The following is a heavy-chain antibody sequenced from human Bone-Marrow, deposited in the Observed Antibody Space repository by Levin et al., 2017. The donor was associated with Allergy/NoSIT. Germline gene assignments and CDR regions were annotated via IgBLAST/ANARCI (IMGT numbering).Heavy chain of an antibody. CDR1: GFTFSSYG. V-gene: IGHV3-30*18. CDR3: AKDKGDNDFWSGYYVNYGMDV. Sequence: SCAASGFTFSSYGMHWVRQAPGKGLEWVAIISYDGSNKYYADSVKGRFSISRDNSKNTLYLQMNSLRPEDTAVFYCAKDKGDNDFWSGYYVNYGMDVWGQGTTVTVSS. D-gene: IGHD3-3*01. CDR2: ISYDGSNK. J-gene: IGHJ6*02.